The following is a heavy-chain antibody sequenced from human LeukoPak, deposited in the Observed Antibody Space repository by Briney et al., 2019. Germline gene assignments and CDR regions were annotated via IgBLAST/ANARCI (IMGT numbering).Heavy chain of an antibody. V-gene: IGHV1-46*01. CDR3: AREDVVLVDAVRYYYYGMDV. CDR1: GYNFIRYY. D-gene: IGHD2-8*01. CDR2: INPRGGST. J-gene: IGHJ6*02. Sequence: GASVKVSCKASGYNFIRYYMHWVRQAPGQSLEWMGIINPRGGSTSYAQKSQDRVTMTRDTSTSTVYMELSSLKSEDTAVYYCAREDVVLVDAVRYYYYGMDVWGQGTTVTVSS.